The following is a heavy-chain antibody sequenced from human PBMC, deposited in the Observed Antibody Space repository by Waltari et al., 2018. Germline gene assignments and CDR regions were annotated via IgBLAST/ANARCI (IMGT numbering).Heavy chain of an antibody. V-gene: IGHV2-5*01. CDR1: GFSLSPSGVG. J-gene: IGHJ3*01. D-gene: IGHD3-10*01. CDR2: IYWNDDK. Sequence: QITLKESGPARVKPTETLTLTCTFSGFSLSPSGVGVGWIRQPPGKALEWLALIYWNDDKLYSPSLKTRLTIAKDTSKNQVVLRMTNMDPVDTATYYCAHRPSITEAIWGAFDVWGQGTLAIVSS. CDR3: AHRPSITEAIWGAFDV.